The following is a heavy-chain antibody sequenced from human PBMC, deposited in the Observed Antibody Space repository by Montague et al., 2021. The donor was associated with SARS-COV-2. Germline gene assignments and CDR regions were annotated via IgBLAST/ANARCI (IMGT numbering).Heavy chain of an antibody. D-gene: IGHD3-16*02. CDR2: INHSGST. CDR1: GGSFSGYS. V-gene: IGHV4-34*01. J-gene: IGHJ5*02. CDR3: ARGYDYVWGSYRYLHWFDP. Sequence: SETLSLTCAVYGGSFSGYSCSWIRQPPGKGLEWIGEINHSGSTNYNPSLRSRVTISVDTSKNQFSLKLSSVTAADTAVYYCARGYDYVWGSYRYLHWFDPWGRGTLVTVSS.